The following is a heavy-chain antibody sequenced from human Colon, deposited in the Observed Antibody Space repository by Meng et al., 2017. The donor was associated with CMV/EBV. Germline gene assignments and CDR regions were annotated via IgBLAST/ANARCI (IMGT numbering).Heavy chain of an antibody. J-gene: IGHJ4*02. CDR2: KSFDGSIE. D-gene: IGHD3-16*01. CDR3: ARDRLGGIDY. CDR1: GFIFSAYA. Sequence: GESLMISCEGSGFIFSAYAMHWVRQAPGKGLEWLAVKSFDGSIEYHADSVKGRFFISRDNSKSTVYLPMDSLRSDDTAVYYCARDRLGGIDYWGQGTLVTVSS. V-gene: IGHV3-30-3*01.